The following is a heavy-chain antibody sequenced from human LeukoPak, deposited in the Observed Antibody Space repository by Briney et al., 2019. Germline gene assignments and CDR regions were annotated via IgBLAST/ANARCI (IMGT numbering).Heavy chain of an antibody. CDR2: ISISSNYI. J-gene: IGHJ3*02. CDR3: ARGSRFGVVERDAFDI. CDR1: GFIFNTNY. Sequence: GGSLRLSCAASGFIFNTNYMTWVRQAPGKGLEWVSSISISSNYIYYTDSVKGRFTISRDNAKNSLYLQMNSLRAEDTAVYYCARGSRFGVVERDAFDIWGQGTMVTVSS. D-gene: IGHD3-3*01. V-gene: IGHV3-21*06.